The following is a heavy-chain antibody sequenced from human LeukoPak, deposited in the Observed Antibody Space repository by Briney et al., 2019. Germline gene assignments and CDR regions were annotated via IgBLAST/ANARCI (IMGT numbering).Heavy chain of an antibody. CDR3: AKDFGIQLWSTRGVFDI. CDR1: GYTFTSYG. Sequence: ASVKVSCKASGYTFTSYGISWVRQAPGQGLEWMGWISAYNGNTNYAQKLQGRVTMTTDTSTSTAYMELSSLRSEDTAVYYCAKDFGIQLWSTRGVFDIWGQGTMVTVSS. V-gene: IGHV1-18*01. J-gene: IGHJ3*02. CDR2: ISAYNGNT. D-gene: IGHD5-18*01.